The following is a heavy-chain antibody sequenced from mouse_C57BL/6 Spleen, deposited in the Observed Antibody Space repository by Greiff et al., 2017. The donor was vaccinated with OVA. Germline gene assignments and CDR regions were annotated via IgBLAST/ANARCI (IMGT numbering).Heavy chain of an antibody. CDR3: ARKITTVVATGGYFDV. J-gene: IGHJ1*03. D-gene: IGHD1-1*01. Sequence: EVQGVESGEGLVKPGGSLKLSCAASGFTFSDYGMHWVRQAPEKGLEWVAYISSGSSTIYYADTVKGRFTISRDNAKNTLFLQMTSLRSEDTAMYYCARKITTVVATGGYFDVWGTGTTVTVSS. CDR1: GFTFSDYG. CDR2: ISSGSSTI. V-gene: IGHV5-17*01.